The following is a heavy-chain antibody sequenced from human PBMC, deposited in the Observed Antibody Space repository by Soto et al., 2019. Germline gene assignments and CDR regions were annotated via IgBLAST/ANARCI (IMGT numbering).Heavy chain of an antibody. CDR1: GFTFSNTW. CDR2: ISSSSSYI. Sequence: GGSLRLSCAASGFTFSNTWINWVRQAPGKGLEWVSCISSSSSYIYYADSVKGRFTISRDNAKNSLYLQMNSLRAEDTAVYYCAKGPHSASGYYYMDVWGKGTTVTVSS. V-gene: IGHV3-21*01. CDR3: AKGPHSASGYYYMDV. J-gene: IGHJ6*03. D-gene: IGHD3-10*01.